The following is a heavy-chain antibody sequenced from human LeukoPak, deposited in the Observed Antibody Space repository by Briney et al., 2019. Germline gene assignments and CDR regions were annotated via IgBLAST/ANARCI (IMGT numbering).Heavy chain of an antibody. D-gene: IGHD6-19*01. CDR3: ARLSGWLASYYYYGMDV. CDR1: GGSISSYY. CDR2: IYYSGST. V-gene: IGHV4-59*08. Sequence: QASETLSLTCTVPGGSISSYYWSWIRQPPGKGLEWIGYIYYSGSTNYNPSLKSRVTISVDTSKNQFSLKLSSVTAADTAVYYCARLSGWLASYYYYGMDVWGQGTTVTVSS. J-gene: IGHJ6*02.